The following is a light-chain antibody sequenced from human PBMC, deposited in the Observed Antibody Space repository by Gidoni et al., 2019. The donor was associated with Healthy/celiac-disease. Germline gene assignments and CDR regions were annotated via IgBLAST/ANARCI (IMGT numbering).Light chain of an antibody. CDR3: QAWDSSTARVV. Sequence: SSELPQPPSVSVSPGQTASITCSGDKLGDKYACWYQQKPGQSPVLVIYQDSDGPPRIAGRFSGSNSGNTATLTIRGTQAMDEADYACQAWDSSTARVVFGGGTKLTVL. J-gene: IGLJ2*01. CDR1: KLGDKY. V-gene: IGLV3-1*01. CDR2: QDS.